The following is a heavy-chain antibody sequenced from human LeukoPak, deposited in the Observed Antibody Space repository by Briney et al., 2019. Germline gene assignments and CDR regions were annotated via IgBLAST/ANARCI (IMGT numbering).Heavy chain of an antibody. D-gene: IGHD6-13*01. CDR1: GFTFSSFL. CDR2: IERDGSKK. V-gene: IGHV3-7*01. J-gene: IGHJ4*02. Sequence: GGSLRLSCAASGFTFSSFLLTWVRQAPGKGLEWAANIERDGSKKTYVDSVKGRFTISRDNAKNSLYLQMSSLRAEDTAVYYCAAAPAAADSFWGQGTLVAVSA. CDR3: AAAPAAADSF.